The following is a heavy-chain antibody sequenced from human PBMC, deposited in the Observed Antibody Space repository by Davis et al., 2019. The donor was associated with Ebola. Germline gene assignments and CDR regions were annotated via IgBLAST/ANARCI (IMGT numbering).Heavy chain of an antibody. CDR2: IYYSGST. J-gene: IGHJ6*02. V-gene: IGHV4-59*04. CDR3: ASGASSGYPQNFYYYGMDV. CDR1: GGSISSYY. D-gene: IGHD3-3*01. Sequence: SETLSLTCTVSGGSISSYYWSWIRQPPGKGLEWIGYIYYSGSTYYNPTLKSRVTISVDTSKNQFSLKLSSVTAADTAVYYCASGASSGYPQNFYYYGMDVWGQGTTVTVSS.